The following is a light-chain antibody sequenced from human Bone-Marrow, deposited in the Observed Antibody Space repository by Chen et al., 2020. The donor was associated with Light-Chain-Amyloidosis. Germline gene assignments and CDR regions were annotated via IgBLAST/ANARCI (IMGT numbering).Light chain of an antibody. CDR3: QSYQGGSQGG. CDR1: SGSIATNY. CDR2: EED. V-gene: IGLV6-57*01. Sequence: NFMLTQPHSVSESPGKTVIISCTRSSGSIATNYVQWYQQRPGSSPTTVIDEEDQRPSGVPDLFSGSIVRSSNSASLTISGLKTEDEAGYYCQSYQGGSQGGFGGETELTVL. J-gene: IGLJ3*02.